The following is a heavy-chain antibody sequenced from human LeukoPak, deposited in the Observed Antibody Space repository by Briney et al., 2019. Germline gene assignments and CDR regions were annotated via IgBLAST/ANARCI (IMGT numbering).Heavy chain of an antibody. Sequence: GGSLRLSCAASGFTFTNAYMNWVRQAPGKGLEWVAGLSGSGGGTNYADSVKGRFTISRDNAKNTLYLQMNSLRAEDTAVYFCAKRGVVIRVILVGFHKEAYYFDSWGQGALVTVSS. CDR3: AKRGVVIRVILVGFHKEAYYFDS. CDR1: GFTFTNAY. CDR2: LSGSGGGT. D-gene: IGHD3-10*01. V-gene: IGHV3-23*01. J-gene: IGHJ4*02.